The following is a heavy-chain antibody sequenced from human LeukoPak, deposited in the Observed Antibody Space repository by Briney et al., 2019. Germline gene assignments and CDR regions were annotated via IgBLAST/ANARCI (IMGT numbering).Heavy chain of an antibody. CDR2: ISYDGSNK. J-gene: IGHJ5*02. Sequence: GGSLRLSCAASGFTFSSYGMHWVRQAPGKGLEWVAVISYDGSNKYYADSVKGRFTISRDNSKNTLYLQMNSLRAEDTAVYYCARDPPSYYYDSSGFDPWGQGTLVTVSS. CDR1: GFTFSSYG. V-gene: IGHV3-30*03. CDR3: ARDPPSYYYDSSGFDP. D-gene: IGHD3-22*01.